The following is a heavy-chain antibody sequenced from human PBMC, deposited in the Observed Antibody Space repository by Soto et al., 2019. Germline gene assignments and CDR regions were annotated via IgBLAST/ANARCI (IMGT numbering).Heavy chain of an antibody. CDR3: ARGRITMIVVYYGMDV. CDR1: GFTFSSYS. J-gene: IGHJ6*02. V-gene: IGHV3-48*02. CDR2: ISSSSSTI. D-gene: IGHD3-22*01. Sequence: EVQLVESGGGLVQPGGSLRLSCAASGFTFSSYSMNWVGQAPGKGLEWVSYISSSSSTIYYAGSVKGRFTISRDNAKNSLYLQMNSLRDEDTAVYYCARGRITMIVVYYGMDVWGQGTTVTVSS.